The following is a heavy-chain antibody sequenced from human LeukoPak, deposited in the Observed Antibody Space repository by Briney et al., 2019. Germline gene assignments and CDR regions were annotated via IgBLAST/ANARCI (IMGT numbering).Heavy chain of an antibody. CDR2: IYTSGST. CDR1: GGSISSYY. V-gene: IGHV4-4*07. Sequence: PSETLSLTCTVSGGSISSYYWSWIRQPAGKGLEWIGRIYTSGSTNYNPSLKSRVTMSVDTSKNQFSLKMSSVTPADTAVYYCARDEIPTYYYDSSGYYQYYYYYMDVWGKGTTVTVSS. J-gene: IGHJ6*03. D-gene: IGHD3-22*01. CDR3: ARDEIPTYYYDSSGYYQYYYYYMDV.